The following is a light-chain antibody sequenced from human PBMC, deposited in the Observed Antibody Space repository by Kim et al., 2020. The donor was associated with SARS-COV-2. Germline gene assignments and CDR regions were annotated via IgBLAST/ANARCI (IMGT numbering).Light chain of an antibody. CDR3: QAWDSSTVV. Sequence: GSPGQTASITCSGDKLGDKYACWYQQKPGQPPVLVIYQDSKRPSGIPERFSGSNSGNTATLTISGTQAMDEADYYCQAWDSSTVVFGGGTQLTVL. V-gene: IGLV3-1*01. J-gene: IGLJ2*01. CDR1: KLGDKY. CDR2: QDS.